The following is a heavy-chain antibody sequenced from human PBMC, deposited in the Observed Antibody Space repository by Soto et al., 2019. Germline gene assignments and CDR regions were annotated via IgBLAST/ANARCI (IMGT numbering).Heavy chain of an antibody. J-gene: IGHJ5*02. CDR2: INPNSGGT. CDR3: ARVSSSSFWFDP. V-gene: IGHV1-2*02. Sequence: ASVKVSCKASGYTFTGYYMHRVRQAPGQGLEWMGWINPNSGGTNYAQKFQGRVTMTRDTSISTAYMELSRLRSDDTAVYYCARVSSSSFWFDPWGKGTLVTVSS. D-gene: IGHD6-6*01. CDR1: GYTFTGYY.